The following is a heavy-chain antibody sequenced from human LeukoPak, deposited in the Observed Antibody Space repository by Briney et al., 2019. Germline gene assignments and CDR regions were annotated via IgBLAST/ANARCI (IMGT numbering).Heavy chain of an antibody. Sequence: ASVKVSCKASGYTFTSYYMHWVRQAPGQGLEWMGIINPSGGSTSYAQKFQGRVTMTRGTSTSTVYMELSSLRSEDTAVYYCARGYDFGQWLLKDFDYWGQGTLVTVSS. V-gene: IGHV1-46*01. CDR3: ARGYDFGQWLLKDFDY. CDR2: INPSGGST. J-gene: IGHJ4*02. CDR1: GYTFTSYY. D-gene: IGHD6-19*01.